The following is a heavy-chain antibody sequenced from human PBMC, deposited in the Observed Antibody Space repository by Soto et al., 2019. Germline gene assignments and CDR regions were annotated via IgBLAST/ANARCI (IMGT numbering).Heavy chain of an antibody. Sequence: EVQLVESGGGLVQPGGSLRLSCAASGFTFGSYPMHWVRQAPGKGLEYVSAISTNGDSTFYANSLKGSFTISRDNSKNTLYLQMGSLRAGDMGVYCCAREGMSRPRWVFDYWGQGTLVTASS. CDR2: ISTNGDST. CDR1: GFTFGSYP. CDR3: AREGMSRPRWVFDY. J-gene: IGHJ4*02. V-gene: IGHV3-64*01. D-gene: IGHD6-13*01.